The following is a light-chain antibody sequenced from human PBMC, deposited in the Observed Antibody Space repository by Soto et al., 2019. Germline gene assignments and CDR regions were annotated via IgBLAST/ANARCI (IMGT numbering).Light chain of an antibody. V-gene: IGKV3-15*01. CDR1: QTISSN. Sequence: EIVMTQSPATLSVSPGERATLSCRASQTISSNLAWYQQKPGQSPRLLIHGASTRPTGVPARFSGSGYGTDFTLTISSLQSEDFAVCYCQQYHNWPPQYTFGQGTKLQIK. CDR2: GAS. CDR3: QQYHNWPPQYT. J-gene: IGKJ2*01.